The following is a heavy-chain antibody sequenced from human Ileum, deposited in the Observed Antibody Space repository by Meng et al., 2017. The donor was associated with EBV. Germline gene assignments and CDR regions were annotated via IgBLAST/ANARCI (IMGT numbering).Heavy chain of an antibody. V-gene: IGHV6-1*01. J-gene: IGHJ4*02. Sequence: QVQQQQSGPGRLKPSQTLSLTCAISGDSVSSISGAWNWIRQSPSRGLEWLGRTYYRSKWNTDYAVSVSSRITISPDTSKNQFSLQLNSVTPEDTAVYYCARGSYYFDSWGQGTLVTVSS. CDR2: TYYRSKWNT. CDR3: ARGSYYFDS. CDR1: GDSVSSISGA. D-gene: IGHD1-26*01.